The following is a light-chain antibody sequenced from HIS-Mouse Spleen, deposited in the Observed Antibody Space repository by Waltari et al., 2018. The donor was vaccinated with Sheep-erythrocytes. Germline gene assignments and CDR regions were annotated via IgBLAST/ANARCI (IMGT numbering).Light chain of an antibody. Sequence: QSALTQPASVSGSPGQSITISCTGTSSDVGSCNLVSWYQQLPGKAPKLMIYEGSKRPSGVSNRFSGSKSGNTASLTISGLQAEDEADYYCCSYAGSSTFVFGTGTKVTVL. CDR1: SSDVGSCNL. CDR3: CSYAGSSTFV. V-gene: IGLV2-23*03. CDR2: EGS. J-gene: IGLJ1*01.